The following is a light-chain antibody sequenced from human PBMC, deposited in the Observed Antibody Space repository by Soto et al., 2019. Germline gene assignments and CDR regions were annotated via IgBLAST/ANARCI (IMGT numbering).Light chain of an antibody. J-gene: IGKJ2*02. Sequence: DIVMTQSPLSLPVTPGEPASISCRSSQSLLHGNGYNYLDWYLQKPGQSPQLLIYLASSRASGVHDRFSGSGSGTDFTLKISRVEAEDVGVYYCMQALQTPWTFGQGTKLEIK. CDR1: QSLLHGNGYNY. V-gene: IGKV2-28*01. CDR2: LAS. CDR3: MQALQTPWT.